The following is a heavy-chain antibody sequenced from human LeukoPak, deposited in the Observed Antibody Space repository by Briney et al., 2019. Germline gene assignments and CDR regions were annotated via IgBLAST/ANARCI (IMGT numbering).Heavy chain of an antibody. CDR1: GYTFTSYG. CDR2: ISAYNGNT. J-gene: IGHJ4*02. Sequence: GASVKVSCKASGYTFTSYGISWVRQAPGQGLEWMGWISAYNGNTNYAQKLQGRVTMTTDTSTSTAYMELRSLRSDDTAVYYCARTIMYYDFWSGYYPFDYWGQGTLVTVSS. V-gene: IGHV1-18*04. CDR3: ARTIMYYDFWSGYYPFDY. D-gene: IGHD3-3*01.